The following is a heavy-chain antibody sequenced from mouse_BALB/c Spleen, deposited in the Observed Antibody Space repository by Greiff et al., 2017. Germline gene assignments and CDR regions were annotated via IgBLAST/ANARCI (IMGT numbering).Heavy chain of an antibody. CDR2: INPGSGGT. V-gene: IGHV1-54*01. Sequence: VQLQQSGAELVRPGTSVKVSCKASGYAFTNYLIEWVKQRPGQGLEWIGVINPGSGGTNCNEKFKGKATLTADKSSSTAYMQLSSLTSDDSAVYFCARCDGYYVSYAMDYWGQGTSVTVSS. CDR1: GYAFTNYL. D-gene: IGHD2-3*01. CDR3: ARCDGYYVSYAMDY. J-gene: IGHJ4*01.